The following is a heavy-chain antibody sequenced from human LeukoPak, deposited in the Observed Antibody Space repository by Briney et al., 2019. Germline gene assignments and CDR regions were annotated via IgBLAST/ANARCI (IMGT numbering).Heavy chain of an antibody. CDR1: GFTFGDYA. Sequence: GGSLRLSCTASGFTFGDYAMTWVRQAPGKGLEWVGFIRSKAYGGTTEYAASVKGRFTISRDDSKSIAYLQMNSLKTEDTAVYYCTRGRITMIVVVQWDYWGQGTLVTVSS. CDR3: TRGRITMIVVVQWDY. V-gene: IGHV3-49*04. J-gene: IGHJ4*02. CDR2: IRSKAYGGTT. D-gene: IGHD3-22*01.